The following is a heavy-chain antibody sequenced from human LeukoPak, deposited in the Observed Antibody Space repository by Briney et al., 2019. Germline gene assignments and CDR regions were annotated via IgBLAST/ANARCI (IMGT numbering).Heavy chain of an antibody. D-gene: IGHD3-10*02. CDR3: ARVSRYYVMNHAFDI. V-gene: IGHV4-34*01. J-gene: IGHJ3*02. CDR1: GGSFSGYY. CDR2: INHSGST. Sequence: SETLSLTCAVYGGSFSGYYWSWIRQPPGKGLEWIGEINHSGSTNYNPSLKSRVTISVGTSENQFSLKLSSVTAADTAVYYCARVSRYYVMNHAFDIWGQGTMVTVSS.